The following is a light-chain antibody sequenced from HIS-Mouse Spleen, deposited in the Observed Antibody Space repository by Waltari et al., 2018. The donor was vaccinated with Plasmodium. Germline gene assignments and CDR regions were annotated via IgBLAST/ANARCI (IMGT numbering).Light chain of an antibody. CDR3: CSYAGSRMV. J-gene: IGLJ2*01. CDR2: ERS. CDR1: SRYVGSYQL. V-gene: IGLV2-23*01. Sequence: QSALTQPASVSGSPGQSNTISCTGNSRYVGSYQLRSWYQQHPGKATKLMIYERSKRPSGVSNRFSGSKSGNTAYLTISGLQAEDEADYYCCSYAGSRMVFGGGTKLTVL.